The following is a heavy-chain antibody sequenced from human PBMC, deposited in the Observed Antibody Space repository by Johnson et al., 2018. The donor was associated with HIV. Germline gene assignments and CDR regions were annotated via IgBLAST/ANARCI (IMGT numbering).Heavy chain of an antibody. J-gene: IGHJ3*02. D-gene: IGHD6-6*01. CDR1: GFTFSSYA. CDR2: IWYNGSNK. Sequence: QMQLVESGGGVVQPGRSLRLSCAASGFTFSSYAMHWVRQAPGKGLEWVAVIWYNGSNKYYADSVKGRFTISRDNSKNTLYLQMNSLRAEDTAVYYCAREYSSLSQGAFDIWGQGTMVTVSS. V-gene: IGHV3-30*04. CDR3: AREYSSLSQGAFDI.